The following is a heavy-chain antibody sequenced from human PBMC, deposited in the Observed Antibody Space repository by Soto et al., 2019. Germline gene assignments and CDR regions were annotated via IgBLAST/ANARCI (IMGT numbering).Heavy chain of an antibody. D-gene: IGHD6-19*01. Sequence: SVKVSCKASGGTFSSYTISWVRQDHGQGLEWMGRIIPILGIANYAQKFQGRVTITADKSTSTAYMELSSLRSEDTAVYYCASKYSSGLFYFDYWGQGTLVTVS. CDR2: IIPILGIA. CDR3: ASKYSSGLFYFDY. V-gene: IGHV1-69*02. J-gene: IGHJ4*02. CDR1: GGTFSSYT.